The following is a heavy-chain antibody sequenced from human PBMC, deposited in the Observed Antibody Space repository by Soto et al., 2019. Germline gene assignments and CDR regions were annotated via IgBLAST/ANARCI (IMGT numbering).Heavy chain of an antibody. V-gene: IGHV3-23*01. CDR3: AKDLGFSGYDFDWYFDL. CDR1: GFNFRSYA. Sequence: EMQLLESGGRLVPPGGSLRLSCAASGFNFRSYAMNWVRQVPGKGLDWVSGISGRGHMTFYADSVKGRFTISRDNSKTTVFLQMNSPRPEDTAIYYCAKDLGFSGYDFDWYFDLWGRGTLVTVSS. D-gene: IGHD3-22*01. CDR2: ISGRGHMT. J-gene: IGHJ2*01.